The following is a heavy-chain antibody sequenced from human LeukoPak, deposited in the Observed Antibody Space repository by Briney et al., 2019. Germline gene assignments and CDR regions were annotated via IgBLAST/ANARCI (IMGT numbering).Heavy chain of an antibody. J-gene: IGHJ3*02. V-gene: IGHV3-66*01. Sequence: TGGSLRLSCAASGFSVSSTYMSWVRQAPGKGLDWVSVFYSGGKTYYADSVKGRFTISRDESKNTLFLQMNNLRAEDTAVYFCARSIVVGTAGIRRAFDIWGQGTLVTVSS. CDR1: GFSVSSTY. CDR2: FYSGGKT. D-gene: IGHD2-15*01. CDR3: ARSIVVGTAGIRRAFDI.